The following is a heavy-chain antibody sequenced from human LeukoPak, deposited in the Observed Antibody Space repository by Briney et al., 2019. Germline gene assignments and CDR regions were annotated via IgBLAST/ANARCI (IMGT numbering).Heavy chain of an antibody. D-gene: IGHD6-19*01. V-gene: IGHV4-34*01. CDR1: GGSFGGYY. J-gene: IGHJ4*02. CDR2: INHSGST. CDR3: ARARAVAGTMDY. Sequence: SETLSLTCAVYGGSFGGYYWSWLRQPPGKGLEWIGEINHSGSTNYNPSLKSRVTISVDTSKNQFSLKLSSVTAADTAVYYCARARAVAGTMDYWGQGTLVTVSS.